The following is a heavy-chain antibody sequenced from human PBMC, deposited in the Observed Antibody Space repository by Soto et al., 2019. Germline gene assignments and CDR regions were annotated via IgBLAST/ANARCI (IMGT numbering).Heavy chain of an antibody. Sequence: QLQLQESGPGLVKPSETLSLTCTVSGGSIISSSYYWGWIRQPPGKGLEWIGSIYYSGSTYYNPSIKSRVSISVDTSKNQFSLKLSSVTAADSAVYCCARLSSAAVGPPAEYFQHWGQGTLVTVSS. V-gene: IGHV4-39*01. CDR1: GGSIISSSYY. J-gene: IGHJ1*01. D-gene: IGHD6-13*01. CDR2: IYYSGST. CDR3: ARLSSAAVGPPAEYFQH.